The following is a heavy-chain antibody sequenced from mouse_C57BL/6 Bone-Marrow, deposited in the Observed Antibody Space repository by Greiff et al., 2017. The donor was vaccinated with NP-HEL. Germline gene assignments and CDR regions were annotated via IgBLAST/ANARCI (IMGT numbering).Heavy chain of an antibody. V-gene: IGHV5-4*01. CDR2: ISDGGSYT. CDR1: GFTFSSYA. CDR3: ARDYSNLDY. J-gene: IGHJ2*01. Sequence: EVKVEESGGGLVKPGGSLKLSCAASGFTFSSYAMSWVRQTPEKRLEWVATISDGGSYTYYPDNVKGRFTISRDNAKNNLYLQMSHLKSEDTAMYYCARDYSNLDYWGQGTTLTVSS. D-gene: IGHD2-5*01.